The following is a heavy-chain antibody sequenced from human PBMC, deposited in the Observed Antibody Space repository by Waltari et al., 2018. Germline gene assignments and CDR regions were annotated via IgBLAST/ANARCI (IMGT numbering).Heavy chain of an antibody. Sequence: QVHLVQSGPAVKRPGASVKVSCKASGYPFHHDGISWVRQAPGHGLEWMGWVGTYNGIANYAQRVEDRVTMTVDSPTSTAYMELRNLRSDDTGIYYCARAGYGVPTYTYYGMDVWGQGTTVTVSS. CDR1: GYPFHHDG. CDR3: ARAGYGVPTYTYYGMDV. D-gene: IGHD5-18*01. CDR2: VGTYNGIA. J-gene: IGHJ6*02. V-gene: IGHV1-18*01.